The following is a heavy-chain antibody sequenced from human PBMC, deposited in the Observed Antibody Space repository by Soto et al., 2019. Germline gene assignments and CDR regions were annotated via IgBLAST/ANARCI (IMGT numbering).Heavy chain of an antibody. J-gene: IGHJ4*02. CDR2: ISGTSDSI. Sequence: GSLRLSCAASGFTFSDYYMSWIRQVPGKGLEWVAYISGTSDSIPYADSVKGRFTISRDNAKNSLYLQMNSLRAEDTAVYYCARVAVITAAGTSDYWGQGTLVTVSS. CDR3: ARVAVITAAGTSDY. CDR1: GFTFSDYY. V-gene: IGHV3-11*06. D-gene: IGHD6-13*01.